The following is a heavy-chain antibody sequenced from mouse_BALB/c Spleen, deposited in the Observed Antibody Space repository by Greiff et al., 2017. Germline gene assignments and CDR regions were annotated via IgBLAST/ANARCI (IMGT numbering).Heavy chain of an antibody. CDR2: INPSNGRT. D-gene: IGHD2-4*01. CDR3: ARARITDWFAY. J-gene: IGHJ3*01. Sequence: QVQLQQPGAELVKPGASVKLSCKASGYTFTSYWMHWVKQRPGQGLEWIGEINPSNGRTNYNEKFKSKATLTVDKSSSTAYMQLSSLTSEDSAVYYCARARITDWFAYWGQGTLVTVSA. CDR1: GYTFTSYW. V-gene: IGHV1S81*02.